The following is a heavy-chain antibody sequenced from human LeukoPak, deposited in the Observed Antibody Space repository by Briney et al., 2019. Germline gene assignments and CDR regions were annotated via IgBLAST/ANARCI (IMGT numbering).Heavy chain of an antibody. J-gene: IGHJ4*02. D-gene: IGHD3-3*01. CDR1: GGSISSGSYY. CDR3: ASDEITIFGVAPSY. CDR2: IYTSGST. Sequence: SQTLSLTCTVSGGSISSGSYYWSWIRQPAGKGLEWIGRIYTSGSTNYNPSLKSRVTISVDTSKNQFSLKLSSVTAADTAVYYCASDEITIFGVAPSYWGQGTLVTVSS. V-gene: IGHV4-61*02.